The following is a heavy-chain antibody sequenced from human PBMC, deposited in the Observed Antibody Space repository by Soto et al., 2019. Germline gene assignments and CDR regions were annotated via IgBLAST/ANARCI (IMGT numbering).Heavy chain of an antibody. CDR1: GYSFTSYW. D-gene: IGHD6-6*01. Sequence: GESLKISCKGSGYSFTSYWIGWVPQMPGKGLEWMGIIYPGDSDTRYSPTIQGQVTISADKSISTAYLQWSSLKASDTAMYYCARSADSSSYYFDYWGQGTLVTVSS. J-gene: IGHJ4*02. CDR2: IYPGDSDT. CDR3: ARSADSSSYYFDY. V-gene: IGHV5-51*01.